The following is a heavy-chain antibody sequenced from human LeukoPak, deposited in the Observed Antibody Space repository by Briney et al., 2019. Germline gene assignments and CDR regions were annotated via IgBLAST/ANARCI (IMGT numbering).Heavy chain of an antibody. CDR1: GFTFSSYA. CDR3: AKSLTTVTTGGWYFDL. Sequence: GGSLRLSCAASGFTFSSYAMSWVRQAPGQGLEWVSAISGSGGSTYYADSVKGRFTISRDNSKNTLYLQMNSLRAEDTVVYYCAKSLTTVTTGGWYFDLWVRGTLVTVSS. J-gene: IGHJ2*01. D-gene: IGHD4-17*01. V-gene: IGHV3-23*01. CDR2: ISGSGGST.